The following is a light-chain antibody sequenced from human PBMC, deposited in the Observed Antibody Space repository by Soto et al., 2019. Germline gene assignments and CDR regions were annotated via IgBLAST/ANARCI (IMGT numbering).Light chain of an antibody. CDR2: DAS. Sequence: DIQMTQSPSTLSASVGDRVTITCRASQSISSWLAWYQQKPGKAPKLLIYDASSLESVVPSRFSGSGSGTEFTLTISSLQPDDFVTYYCQQYNSYPWTFGQGTKVEIK. CDR1: QSISSW. J-gene: IGKJ1*01. CDR3: QQYNSYPWT. V-gene: IGKV1-5*01.